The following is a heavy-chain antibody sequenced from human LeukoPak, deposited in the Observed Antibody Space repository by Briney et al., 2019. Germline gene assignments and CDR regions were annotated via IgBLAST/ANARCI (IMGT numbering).Heavy chain of an antibody. J-gene: IGHJ4*02. CDR1: GFSFSDFY. Sequence: GGSLRLSCAASGFSFSDFYMSWIRQAPGMGPEWISYIGTRSNPIYYADSVKGRFTISRDDAKNSLYLQMNSLRDEDTAVYFCAREVQGSGRDFDYWGQGILVTVSS. D-gene: IGHD1-26*01. V-gene: IGHV3-11*01. CDR2: IGTRSNPI. CDR3: AREVQGSGRDFDY.